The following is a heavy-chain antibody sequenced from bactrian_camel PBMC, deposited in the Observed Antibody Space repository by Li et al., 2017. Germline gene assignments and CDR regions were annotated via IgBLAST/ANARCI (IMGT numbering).Heavy chain of an antibody. CDR1: GITFSRHD. J-gene: IGHJ4*01. CDR3: TTGYGRYGLHGLSDGP. CDR2: ITSLPSLFRAA. Sequence: QVQLVESGGGLVQPGESLRLSCVASGITFSRHDMSWVRQAPGKEVEWVAGITSLPSLFRAASYVDSVKGRFTISRDDAKDPLYLQMNNLQTEDTAMYYCTTGYGRYGLHGLSDGPRGQGTQVTVS. V-gene: IGHV3S6*01. D-gene: IGHD3*01.